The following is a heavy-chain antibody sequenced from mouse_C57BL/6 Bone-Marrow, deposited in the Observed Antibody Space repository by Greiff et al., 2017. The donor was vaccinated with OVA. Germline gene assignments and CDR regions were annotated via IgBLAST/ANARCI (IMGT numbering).Heavy chain of an antibody. CDR1: GFNIKDYY. J-gene: IGHJ4*01. CDR2: IDPEDGET. Sequence: EVQGVESGAELVKPGASVKLSCTASGFNIKDYYMHWVKQRTEQGLEWIGRIDPEDGETKYAPKFQGKATITADTSSNTAYLQLSSLTSEDTAVYYCARTRLRRDYAMDYWGQGTSVTVSS. CDR3: ARTRLRRDYAMDY. D-gene: IGHD2-4*01. V-gene: IGHV14-2*01.